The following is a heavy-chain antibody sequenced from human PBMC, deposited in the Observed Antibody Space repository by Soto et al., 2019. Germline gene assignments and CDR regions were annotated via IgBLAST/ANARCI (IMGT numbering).Heavy chain of an antibody. CDR2: IYYSGST. Sequence: LPETLSLTCTVSGGSISSYYWSWIRQPPGKGLEWIGYIYYSGSTNYNPSLKSRVTISVDTSKNQFSLKLSSVTAADTAVYYCVRYDFWSGDNWFDPWGQGALVTGSS. V-gene: IGHV4-59*01. J-gene: IGHJ5*02. CDR3: VRYDFWSGDNWFDP. CDR1: GGSISSYY. D-gene: IGHD3-3*01.